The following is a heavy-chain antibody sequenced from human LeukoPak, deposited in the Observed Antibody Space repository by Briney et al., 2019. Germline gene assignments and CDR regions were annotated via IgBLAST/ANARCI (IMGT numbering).Heavy chain of an antibody. D-gene: IGHD2-21*02. Sequence: SSQTLSLTCTVSGGSISSGSYYWSWIRQPAGKGLEWIGRIYTSGSTNYNPSLKSRVTISVDTSKNQFSLKLSSVTAADTAVYYCARVETGDFDYWGQGTLVTVSS. CDR1: GGSISSGSYY. CDR3: ARVETGDFDY. J-gene: IGHJ4*02. V-gene: IGHV4-61*02. CDR2: IYTSGST.